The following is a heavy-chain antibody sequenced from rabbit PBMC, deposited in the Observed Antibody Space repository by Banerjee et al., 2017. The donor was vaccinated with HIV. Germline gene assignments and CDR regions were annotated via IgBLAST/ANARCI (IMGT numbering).Heavy chain of an antibody. CDR1: GFTLSSSDY. V-gene: IGHV1S45*01. D-gene: IGHD1-1*01. J-gene: IGHJ4*01. CDR2: IVAGSSGTT. Sequence: QQQLEESGGGLVKPEGSLTLTCKASGFTLSSSDYMCWVRQAPGKGLEWIGCIVAGSSGTTYYASWAKGRFTISKTSSTTVTLQMTSLTAADTATYFCARWPSSGDLGFNLWGPGTLVTVS. CDR3: ARWPSSGDLGFNL.